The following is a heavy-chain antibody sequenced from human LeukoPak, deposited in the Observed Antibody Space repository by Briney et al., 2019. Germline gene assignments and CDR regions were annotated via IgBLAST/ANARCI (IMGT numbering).Heavy chain of an antibody. D-gene: IGHD2-15*01. V-gene: IGHV4-34*01. Sequence: PSETLSLTCAVYGGSFSGYDWSWIRQPPGKGLEWIGEINHSGSTNYNPSLKSRVTISVDTSKNQSSLKLSSVTAADTAVYYYARGGIVVVVAATPNWFDPWGQGTLVTVSS. CDR1: GGSFSGYD. CDR2: INHSGST. J-gene: IGHJ5*02. CDR3: ARGGIVVVVAATPNWFDP.